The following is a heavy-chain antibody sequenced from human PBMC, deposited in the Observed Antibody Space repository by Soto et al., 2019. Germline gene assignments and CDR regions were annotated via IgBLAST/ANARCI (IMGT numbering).Heavy chain of an antibody. Sequence: PGESLKISCAASGFTFSSYWMHWVRQAPGKGLVWVSRINSDGSSTSYADSVKGRFTISRDNAKNTLYLQMNSLRAEDTAVYYCARPLTVTSFELDYWGQGTLVTVSS. CDR1: GFTFSSYW. D-gene: IGHD4-17*01. V-gene: IGHV3-74*01. CDR3: ARPLTVTSFELDY. CDR2: INSDGSST. J-gene: IGHJ4*02.